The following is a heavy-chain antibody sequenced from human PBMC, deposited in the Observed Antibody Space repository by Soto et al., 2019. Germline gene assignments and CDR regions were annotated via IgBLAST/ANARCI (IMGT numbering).Heavy chain of an antibody. D-gene: IGHD5-12*01. Sequence: QVQLVQSGAEVKEPGASVTVSCRASGDRFTDYYMHWVRQAPGQGLEWMGWINPNSAVTKYAQKFQGRVTMTRDTSIRTVYMQLSRLRFDDTAIYYCARESGGATATLDYYYFYMDVWGTGTTVTVSS. J-gene: IGHJ6*03. V-gene: IGHV1-2*02. CDR2: INPNSAVT. CDR1: GDRFTDYY. CDR3: ARESGGATATLDYYYFYMDV.